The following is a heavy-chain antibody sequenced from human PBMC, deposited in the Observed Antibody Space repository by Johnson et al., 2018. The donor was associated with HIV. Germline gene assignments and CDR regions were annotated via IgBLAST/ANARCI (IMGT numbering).Heavy chain of an antibody. J-gene: IGHJ3*02. D-gene: IGHD2-21*02. V-gene: IGHV3-NL1*01. CDR3: GRHRDDAFDI. CDR2: IYSGGST. Sequence: QVHLVESGGGVVQPGRSLRLSCAASGFTFSSYGMHWVRQAPGKGLEWVSVIYSGGSTYHADSVKGRFTISRDNSKNTLYLQINNRRAEDTAVYSCGRHRDDAFDIWGQGTMVTVSS. CDR1: GFTFSSYG.